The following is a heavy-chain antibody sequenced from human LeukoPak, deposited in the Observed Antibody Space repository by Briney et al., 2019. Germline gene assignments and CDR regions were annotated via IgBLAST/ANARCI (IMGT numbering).Heavy chain of an antibody. CDR2: IGSSGSPI. V-gene: IGHV3-48*03. D-gene: IGHD5-12*01. CDR3: GRGGGEGGYDENYFDY. CDR1: GFTFSSYE. J-gene: IGHJ4*02. Sequence: GGSRRLSCAPFGFTFSSYEMNWVRQAPGKGLEWVSYIGSSGSPIYYADSVKGRFTISRDNAKNSLYLQMNSLRAEDTAVYYCGRGGGEGGYDENYFDYWGQGALVTVSS.